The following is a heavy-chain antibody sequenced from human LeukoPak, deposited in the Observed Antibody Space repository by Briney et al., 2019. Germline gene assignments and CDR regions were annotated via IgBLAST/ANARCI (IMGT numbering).Heavy chain of an antibody. J-gene: IGHJ3*02. V-gene: IGHV1-69*05. CDR1: GGTFSSYA. Sequence: SVKVSCKASGGTFSSYAISWVRQAPGQGREWMGGIIPIFGTANYAQKFQGRVTITTDESTSTAYMELSSLRSEDTAVYYCAAGVGATRFDIWGQGTMVTVSS. D-gene: IGHD1-26*01. CDR3: AAGVGATRFDI. CDR2: IIPIFGTA.